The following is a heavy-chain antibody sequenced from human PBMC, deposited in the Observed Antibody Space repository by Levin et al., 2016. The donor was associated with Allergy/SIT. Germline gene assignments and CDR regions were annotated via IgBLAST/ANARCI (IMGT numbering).Heavy chain of an antibody. J-gene: IGHJ4*02. CDR3: ATHGGSAAGFDY. CDR2: VYYSGTT. CDR1: GGSISSSNYY. D-gene: IGHD6-13*01. Sequence: SETLSLTCTVSGGSISSSNYYWGWIRQPPGKGLEWIGSVYYSGTTYYNPSLKSRVIISVDTSKNQFSLKLSSVTAADTAVYYCATHGGSAAGFDYWGQGTLVTVSS. V-gene: IGHV4-39*01.